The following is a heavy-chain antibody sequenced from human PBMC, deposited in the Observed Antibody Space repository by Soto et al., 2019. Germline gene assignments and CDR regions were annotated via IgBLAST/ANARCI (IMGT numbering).Heavy chain of an antibody. J-gene: IGHJ6*02. CDR1: GFTFSSYG. Sequence: GGSLRLSCAASGFTFSSYGMHWVRQAPGKGLEWVAVIWYDGSNKYYADSVKGRFTISRDNSKNTLYLQMNSLRAEDTAVYYCARDRRKGIMDVWGQGTTVTVSS. CDR2: IWYDGSNK. CDR3: ARDRRKGIMDV. D-gene: IGHD6-13*01. V-gene: IGHV3-33*01.